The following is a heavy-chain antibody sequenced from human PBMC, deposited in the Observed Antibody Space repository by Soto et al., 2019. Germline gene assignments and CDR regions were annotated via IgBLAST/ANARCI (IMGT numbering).Heavy chain of an antibody. J-gene: IGHJ3*02. CDR3: ARGYISRWPNGLDI. D-gene: IGHD6-13*01. CDR1: GFTFSGYW. V-gene: IGHV3-74*01. Sequence: EVQLVESGGGLVQPGGSLRLSCAASGFTFSGYWMHWVRQVPGKGPVWVSRINSDGSSTSYADSVKGRFTISRDNAKNTLYLQMNSLRAEDTAVYYCARGYISRWPNGLDIWGQGTMVTVSS. CDR2: INSDGSST.